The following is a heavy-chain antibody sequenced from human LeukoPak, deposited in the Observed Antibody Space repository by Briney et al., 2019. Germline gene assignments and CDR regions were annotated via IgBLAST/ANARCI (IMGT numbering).Heavy chain of an antibody. D-gene: IGHD3-16*02. CDR1: GFTFSNYW. CDR2: IEQDGSEK. CDR3: ARVKHGGGGVIADPYFDY. Sequence: GGSLRLSCVASGFTFSNYWMGWIRQVPGKGLEWVASIEQDGSEKNYVDSVKGRFTISRDNAKNSLYLQMNSLRAEDTAVYYCARVKHGGGGVIADPYFDYWGQGTLVTVSS. V-gene: IGHV3-7*03. J-gene: IGHJ4*02.